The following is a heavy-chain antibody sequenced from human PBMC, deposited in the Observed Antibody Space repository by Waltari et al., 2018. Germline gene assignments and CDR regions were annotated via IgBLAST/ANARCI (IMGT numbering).Heavy chain of an antibody. CDR1: GFTVSSNY. J-gene: IGHJ3*02. V-gene: IGHV3-53*01. D-gene: IGHD3-22*01. Sequence: EVQLVESGGGLIQPGGSLRLSCAASGFTVSSNYMSWVRQAPGQGLEWVSVIYSGGSTYYADSVKGRFTISRDNSKNTLYLQMNSLRAEDTAVYYCARDQYYYDSSGYYDAFDIWGQGTMVTVSS. CDR3: ARDQYYYDSSGYYDAFDI. CDR2: IYSGGST.